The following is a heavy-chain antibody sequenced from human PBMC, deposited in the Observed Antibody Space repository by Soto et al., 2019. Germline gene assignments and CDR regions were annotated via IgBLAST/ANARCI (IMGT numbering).Heavy chain of an antibody. D-gene: IGHD3-10*01. CDR3: AREGRYYGSGSYNWFDP. V-gene: IGHV4-59*01. CDR2: IYYSGST. J-gene: IGHJ5*02. Sequence: SETLSLTCAVSGGSISSYYWSWIRQPPGKGLEWIGYIYYSGSTNYNPSLKSRVTISVDTSKNQFSLKLRSVTAADTAVYYCAREGRYYGSGSYNWFDPWGQGTLVTVSS. CDR1: GGSISSYY.